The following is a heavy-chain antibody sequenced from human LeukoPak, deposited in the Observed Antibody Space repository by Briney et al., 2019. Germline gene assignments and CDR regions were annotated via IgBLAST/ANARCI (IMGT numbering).Heavy chain of an antibody. CDR3: ARAAGDFWSGYYNY. CDR1: GGSISSYY. CDR2: VYYSGST. J-gene: IGHJ4*02. Sequence: SETLSLTCTVSGGSISSYYWSWIRQPPGKGLEWIGYVYYSGSTNYNPSLKSRVTISVDTSKNQFSLKLSSVTAADTAVYYCARAAGDFWSGYYNYWGQGTLVTVSS. V-gene: IGHV4-59*01. D-gene: IGHD3-3*01.